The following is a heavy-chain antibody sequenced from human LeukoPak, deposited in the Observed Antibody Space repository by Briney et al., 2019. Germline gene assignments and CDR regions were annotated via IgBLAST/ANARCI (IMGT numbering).Heavy chain of an antibody. CDR1: GFTFSSYA. V-gene: IGHV3-23*01. CDR2: ISGSGGST. D-gene: IGHD6-13*01. CDR3: AKALSSSWYQPIDY. Sequence: PGGSLRLSCAASGFTFSSYAMSWVRQAPGKGLEWVPAISGSGGSTYYADSVKGRFTISRDNSKNTLYLQMNSLRAEDTAVYYCAKALSSSWYQPIDYWGQGTLVTVSS. J-gene: IGHJ4*02.